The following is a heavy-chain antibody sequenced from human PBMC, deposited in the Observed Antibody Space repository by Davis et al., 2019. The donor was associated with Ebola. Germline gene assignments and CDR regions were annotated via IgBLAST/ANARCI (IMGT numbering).Heavy chain of an antibody. Sequence: GGSLRLSCAASGFTFSSYGMHWVRQASGKGLEWVGRIRSKANSYATAYAASVKGRFTISRDDSKNTAYLQMNSLKTEDTAVYYCTSSGDYGDYWGQGTLVTVSS. CDR1: GFTFSSYG. J-gene: IGHJ4*02. CDR3: TSSGDYGDY. CDR2: IRSKANSYAT. D-gene: IGHD3-10*01. V-gene: IGHV3-73*01.